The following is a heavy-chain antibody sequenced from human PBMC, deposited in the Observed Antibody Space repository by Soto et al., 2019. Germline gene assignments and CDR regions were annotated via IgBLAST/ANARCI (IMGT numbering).Heavy chain of an antibody. CDR3: ARDRGPSSGYYPDWFDP. D-gene: IGHD3-22*01. J-gene: IGHJ5*02. CDR1: GGTFSSYA. CDR2: IIPIFGTA. V-gene: IGHV1-69*12. Sequence: QVQLVQSGAEVKKPGSSVKVSCKASGGTFSSYAISWVRQAPGQGLEWMGEIIPIFGTANYAQKFQGRVTITADESASTAYMELGRLRSEDTAVYYCARDRGPSSGYYPDWFDPWGQGTLVTVSS.